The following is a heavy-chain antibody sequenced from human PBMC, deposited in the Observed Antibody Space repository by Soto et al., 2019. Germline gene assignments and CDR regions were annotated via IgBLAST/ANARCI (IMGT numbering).Heavy chain of an antibody. V-gene: IGHV3-66*01. CDR3: AREREYDFWSGYQPYYYYMDV. D-gene: IGHD3-3*01. Sequence: PGGSLRLFCAASGFTVSSNYMSWVRQAPGKGLEWVSVIYSGGSTYYADSVKGRFTISRDNSKNTLYLQMNSLRAEDTAVYYCAREREYDFWSGYQPYYYYMDVWGKGTTVTVSS. CDR2: IYSGGST. J-gene: IGHJ6*03. CDR1: GFTVSSNY.